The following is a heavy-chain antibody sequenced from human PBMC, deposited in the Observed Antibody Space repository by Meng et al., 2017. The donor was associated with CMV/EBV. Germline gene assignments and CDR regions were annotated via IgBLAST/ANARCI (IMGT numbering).Heavy chain of an antibody. Sequence: KAYGYTVTCYGISWVHQAPGQGVEWMGRISAYNGNTNYAQKLQGRVTMTTDTCTSTAYMELRSLRSDDTDVDYCARGPISYSSNIDYWGQGTLVTVSS. D-gene: IGHD6-19*01. CDR3: ARGPISYSSNIDY. V-gene: IGHV1-18*01. J-gene: IGHJ4*02. CDR2: ISAYNGNT. CDR1: GYTVTCYG.